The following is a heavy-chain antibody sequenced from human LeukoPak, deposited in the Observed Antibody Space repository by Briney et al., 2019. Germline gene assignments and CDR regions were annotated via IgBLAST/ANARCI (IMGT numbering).Heavy chain of an antibody. CDR1: GFTFSSYW. J-gene: IGHJ6*02. D-gene: IGHD2-2*01. CDR3: ARDLSSTSCYACYYYYGRDV. V-gene: IGHV3-74*01. CDR2: INTDGSST. Sequence: GGSLGLSCAASGFTFSSYWMHWVRQAPGKGLVWVSRINTDGSSTSYADSVKGRFTISRDNAKNTLYLQMNSLRAEDTAVYYCARDLSSTSCYACYYYYGRDVWGQGPTVTVSS.